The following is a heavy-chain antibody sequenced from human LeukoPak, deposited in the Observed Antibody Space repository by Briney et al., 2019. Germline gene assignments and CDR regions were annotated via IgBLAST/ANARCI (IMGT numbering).Heavy chain of an antibody. D-gene: IGHD1-26*01. V-gene: IGHV3-23*01. CDR1: GFTFSSYA. CDR2: ISGSGIST. J-gene: IGHJ3*02. Sequence: GGSLRLSCAASGFTFSSYAMSWVRQAPGKGLEWVSVISGSGISTYYADSVKGRFTISRDNSKTMLYLQMNSLRVKDTAVYYCAKDRVATTLHDAFDIWGQGTMVTVSS. CDR3: AKDRVATTLHDAFDI.